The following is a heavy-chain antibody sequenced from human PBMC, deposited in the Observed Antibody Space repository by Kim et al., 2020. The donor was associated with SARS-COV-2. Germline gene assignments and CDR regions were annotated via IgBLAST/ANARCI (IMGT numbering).Heavy chain of an antibody. CDR1: GFTFSSYA. V-gene: IGHV3-30*04. J-gene: IGHJ4*02. CDR3: ARDPYYYDSSAVDY. CDR2: ISYDGSNK. D-gene: IGHD3-22*01. Sequence: GGSLRLSCAASGFTFSSYAMHWVRQAPGKGLEWVAVISYDGSNKYYADSVKGRFTISRDNSKNTLYLQMNSLRAEDTAVYYCARDPYYYDSSAVDYWGQGTLVTVSS.